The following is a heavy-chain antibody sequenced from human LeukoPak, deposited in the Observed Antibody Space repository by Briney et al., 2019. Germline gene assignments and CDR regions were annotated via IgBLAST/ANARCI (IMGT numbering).Heavy chain of an antibody. CDR2: IYPGDSDI. J-gene: IGHJ4*02. CDR3: ARHRTPGTAASGLGY. D-gene: IGHD6-13*01. CDR1: GYTFTSCW. Sequence: GESLKISCKGSGYTFTSCWIGWVRQIPGKGLEWRGIIYPGDSDIRYSPSFQGQVTISADKSIDTAYLQWSSLKASDNAMYYCARHRTPGTAASGLGYWGQGTLVTVSS. V-gene: IGHV5-51*01.